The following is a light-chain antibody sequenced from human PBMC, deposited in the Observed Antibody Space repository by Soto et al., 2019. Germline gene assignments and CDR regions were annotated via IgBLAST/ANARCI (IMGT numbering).Light chain of an antibody. V-gene: IGKV1-9*01. CDR1: QVISSY. Sequence: DIQLTQSPSFLSASVGDRVTITCRASQVISSYLAWYQQKPGKAPKLLIYAASSLQSGVPLRFSGSGSGTDFTLTISSLQPEDFATYYCQQANSFPITFGQGTRLEIK. CDR3: QQANSFPIT. CDR2: AAS. J-gene: IGKJ5*01.